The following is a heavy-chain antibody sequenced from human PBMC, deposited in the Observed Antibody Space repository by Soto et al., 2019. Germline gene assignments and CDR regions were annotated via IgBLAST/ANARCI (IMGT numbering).Heavy chain of an antibody. D-gene: IGHD4-17*01. CDR3: ATRSSDYYFY. CDR1: GLTLSNFE. V-gene: IGHV3-48*03. J-gene: IGHJ4*02. CDR2: ISIGARSI. Sequence: GSLRLSCAASGLTLSNFETDWVRQAPGKGLEWIAYISIGARSIHYADSVRGRLTISRDDAENSVFLQMDRLSAEDTAVYFCATRSSDYYFYWGQGALFTVSS.